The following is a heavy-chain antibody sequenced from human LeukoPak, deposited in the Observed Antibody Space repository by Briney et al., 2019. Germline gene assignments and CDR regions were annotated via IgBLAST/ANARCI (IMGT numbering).Heavy chain of an antibody. D-gene: IGHD1-26*01. Sequence: AGESLRLSCAASEFTFSSYGMNWVRQAPGKGLEWVAFIRYDGSDKYFADSVKGRFTISRDNSENTLYLQMNSLRGEDTAVYYRAKVGSYYDSDYWGQGTLVTVSS. J-gene: IGHJ4*02. CDR1: EFTFSSYG. CDR2: IRYDGSDK. V-gene: IGHV3-30*02. CDR3: AKVGSYYDSDY.